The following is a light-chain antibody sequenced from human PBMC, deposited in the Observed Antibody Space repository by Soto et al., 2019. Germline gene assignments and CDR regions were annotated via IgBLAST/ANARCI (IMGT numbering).Light chain of an antibody. J-gene: IGKJ1*01. CDR3: QQVDSYPRT. V-gene: IGKV1-9*01. CDR2: AAS. Sequence: IQLTQSPSSLSASIGDRVTITCRASQDISSFLAWYQQKPGKAPKLLIYAASTLQSGVPSRFSGSGSGTDFTLTISSLHPEDVATYYCQQVDSYPRTFGQGTKVDIK. CDR1: QDISSF.